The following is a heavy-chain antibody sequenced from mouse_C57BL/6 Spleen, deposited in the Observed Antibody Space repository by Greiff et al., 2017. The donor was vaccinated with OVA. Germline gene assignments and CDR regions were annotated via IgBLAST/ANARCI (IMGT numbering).Heavy chain of an antibody. Sequence: VQLQQSGAELVKPGASVKMSCKASGYTFTSYWITWVKQRPGQGLEWIGDIYPGSGSTNYNEKFKSKATLTVDTSSSTAYMQLSSLTSEDSAVYDCARRTTVVGYYFDYWGQGTTLTVSS. D-gene: IGHD1-1*01. CDR3: ARRTTVVGYYFDY. V-gene: IGHV1-55*01. CDR2: IYPGSGST. J-gene: IGHJ2*01. CDR1: GYTFTSYW.